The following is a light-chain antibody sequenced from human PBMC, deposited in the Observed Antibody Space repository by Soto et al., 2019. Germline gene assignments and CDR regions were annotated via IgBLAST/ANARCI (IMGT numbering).Light chain of an antibody. V-gene: IGKV3-20*01. CDR1: QSVSDY. CDR3: QQHGTSPIT. Sequence: EVVLTQSPATLSLSPGERATLSCRASQSVSDYLAWYQQRPGQAPRLLIFGASTRATGFPARFSGSGSGTDFTLTISRLEPEDFAVYYCQQHGTSPITFGQGTRLEIK. CDR2: GAS. J-gene: IGKJ5*01.